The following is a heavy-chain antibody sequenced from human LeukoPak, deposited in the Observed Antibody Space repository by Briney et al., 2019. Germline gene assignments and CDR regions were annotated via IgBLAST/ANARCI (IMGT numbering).Heavy chain of an antibody. J-gene: IGHJ3*02. CDR3: AKDFNWNLNVHAFDI. CDR1: GFTFSSYS. Sequence: PGGSLRLSCAASGFTFSSYSMNWVRQAPGKGLEWVSSISSSSSYIYYADSVKGRFTISRDNSKNTLYLQMNSLRAEDTAVYYCAKDFNWNLNVHAFDIWGQGTMVTVSS. CDR2: ISSSSSYI. D-gene: IGHD1-1*01. V-gene: IGHV3-21*04.